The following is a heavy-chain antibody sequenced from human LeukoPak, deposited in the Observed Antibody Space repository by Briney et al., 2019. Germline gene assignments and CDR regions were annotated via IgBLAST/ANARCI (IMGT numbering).Heavy chain of an antibody. J-gene: IGHJ3*02. D-gene: IGHD3-22*01. V-gene: IGHV1-69*05. Sequence: SVKVSCKASGGTFSSYAISWVRQAPAQGLEWMGGIIPIFGTANYAQKFQGRVTITTDESTSTAYMELSSLRSEDTAVYYCASNYYDSSGYLGAFDIWGQGTMVTVSS. CDR2: IIPIFGTA. CDR1: GGTFSSYA. CDR3: ASNYYDSSGYLGAFDI.